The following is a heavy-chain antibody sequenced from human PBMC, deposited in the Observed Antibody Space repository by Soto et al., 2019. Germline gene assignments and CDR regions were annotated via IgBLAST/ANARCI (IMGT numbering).Heavy chain of an antibody. Sequence: GGSLRLACAASGFTFSSYAMSWVRQAPGKGLEWVSAISGSGGSTYYADSVKGRFTISRDNSKNTLYLQMHSLRAEDTAVYYSAKVGVSSGYIVYYYGVDVRGQGATDTGSS. J-gene: IGHJ6*02. D-gene: IGHD6-13*01. CDR3: AKVGVSSGYIVYYYGVDV. CDR1: GFTFSSYA. V-gene: IGHV3-23*01. CDR2: ISGSGGST.